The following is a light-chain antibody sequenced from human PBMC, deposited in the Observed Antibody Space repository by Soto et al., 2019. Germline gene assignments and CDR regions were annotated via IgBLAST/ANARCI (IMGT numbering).Light chain of an antibody. CDR2: GAS. V-gene: IGKV3-20*01. CDR1: QSVKSSY. J-gene: IGKJ4*01. Sequence: EIVLTQSPGTLSLSPGERATLSCRAGQSVKSSYLAWYQQKPGQPPRLLIYGASTRATGIPDRFIGSGSGTDFTLTISRMEPEDFAVFYCQQYGSSPLTFGGGTKVEIK. CDR3: QQYGSSPLT.